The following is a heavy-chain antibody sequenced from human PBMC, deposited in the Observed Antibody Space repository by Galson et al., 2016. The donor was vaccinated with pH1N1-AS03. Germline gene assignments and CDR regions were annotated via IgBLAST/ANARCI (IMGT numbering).Heavy chain of an antibody. J-gene: IGHJ3*01. CDR3: AKEVGSSGWFDACDL. CDR1: GFSFSTYW. V-gene: IGHV3-74*01. D-gene: IGHD6-19*01. CDR2: INGDATTT. Sequence: CAASGFSFSTYWMYWVRQAPGKGLVWLARINGDATTTNYADSVRGRFTISRDNAKNTLHLQMNSLRVEDTANYFCAKEVGSSGWFDACDLWGQGTVVTVSS.